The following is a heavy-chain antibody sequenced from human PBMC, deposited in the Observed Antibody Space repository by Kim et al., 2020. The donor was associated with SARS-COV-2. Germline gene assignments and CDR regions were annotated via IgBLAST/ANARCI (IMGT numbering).Heavy chain of an antibody. CDR2: T. J-gene: IGHJ4*02. V-gene: IGHV4-4*09. CDR3: ASATTVTPFDY. D-gene: IGHD4-17*01. Sequence: TNYNPSLKSRVTISVDTPKNQFSLKLSSVTAADTAVYYCASATTVTPFDYWGQGTLVTVSS.